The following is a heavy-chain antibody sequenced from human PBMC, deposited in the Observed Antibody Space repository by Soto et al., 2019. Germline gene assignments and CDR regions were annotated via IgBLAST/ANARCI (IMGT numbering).Heavy chain of an antibody. D-gene: IGHD1-7*01. Sequence: SETLSLTCTVSGVSVSSGAYSWYWIRQPPGKRLEWIGYIYYSGNTNYNPSIKSRVSIFVDTSNNQFSLRLSSVTAADTAIYYCARSVELWPTNWLDPWGQGTLVTVSS. CDR3: ARSVELWPTNWLDP. CDR1: GVSVSSGAYS. V-gene: IGHV4-61*08. J-gene: IGHJ5*02. CDR2: IYYSGNT.